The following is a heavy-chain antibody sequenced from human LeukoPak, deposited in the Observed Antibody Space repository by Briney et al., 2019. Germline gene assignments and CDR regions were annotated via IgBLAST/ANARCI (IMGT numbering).Heavy chain of an antibody. J-gene: IGHJ4*02. Sequence: SETLSLTCAVYGGTFSGYYWIWIRQPPGKGLEWRGEINHSGSTNYNPSLKSRVTISVDTSKNQCSLKLSSVTAADTAVYYCARRGGTERYYFDYWGQGTLVTVSS. D-gene: IGHD1-1*01. CDR2: INHSGST. CDR3: ARRGGTERYYFDY. CDR1: GGTFSGYY. V-gene: IGHV4-34*01.